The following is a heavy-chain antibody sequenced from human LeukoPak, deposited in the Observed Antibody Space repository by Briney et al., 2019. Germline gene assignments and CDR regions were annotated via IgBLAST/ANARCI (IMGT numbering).Heavy chain of an antibody. D-gene: IGHD3-10*02. CDR1: GFTFSNYW. V-gene: IGHV3-74*01. J-gene: IGHJ6*04. CDR3: AELGITMIGGV. Sequence: GGSLRLSCAASGFTFSNYWMHWVRQAPGKGLVWVSRINSDGSSTNYADSVKGRFTISRDNAKNTLYLQMNSLRAEDTAIYYCAELGITMIGGVWGKGTTVTISS. CDR2: INSDGSST.